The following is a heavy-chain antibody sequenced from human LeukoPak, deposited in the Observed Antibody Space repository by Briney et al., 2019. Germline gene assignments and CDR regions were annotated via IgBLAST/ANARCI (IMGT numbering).Heavy chain of an antibody. Sequence: PSETLSLTCAVYGGSFSGYYWSWIRQPPGKGLEWIGEINRSGSTNYNPSLKSRVTRSVDTSKNQFSLKLSSVTAAHTAVYYCARHFPHPSYYDSSGYRGTFDYWGQGTLVTVSS. CDR3: ARHFPHPSYYDSSGYRGTFDY. J-gene: IGHJ4*02. D-gene: IGHD3-22*01. V-gene: IGHV4-34*01. CDR2: INRSGST. CDR1: GGSFSGYY.